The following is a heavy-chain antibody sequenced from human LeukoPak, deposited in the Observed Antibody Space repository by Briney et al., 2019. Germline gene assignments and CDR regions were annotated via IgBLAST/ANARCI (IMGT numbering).Heavy chain of an antibody. CDR1: GYTFTSYG. D-gene: IGHD2-2*01. CDR2: ISAYNGNT. V-gene: IGHV1-18*04. J-gene: IGHJ4*02. Sequence: GASVKVSCKASGYTFTSYGISWVRQAPGQVLEWMGWISAYNGNTNYAQKLQGRVTMTTDTSTSTAYMELRSLRSDDTAVYYCARGGRGYCSSTSCYGPFDYWGQGTLVTVSS. CDR3: ARGGRGYCSSTSCYGPFDY.